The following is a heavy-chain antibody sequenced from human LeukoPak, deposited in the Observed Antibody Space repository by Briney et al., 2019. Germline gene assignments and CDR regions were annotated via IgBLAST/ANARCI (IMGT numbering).Heavy chain of an antibody. D-gene: IGHD3-16*01. CDR3: AKGRSYYFDY. J-gene: IGHJ4*02. Sequence: GGSLRLSRAASRFTLSIYVMHRVRQAPAKGVEGVAFIRFVGRNKYYADYVKGRFTISRDNSKNTLHLQMNSLRAEDTAGYYCAKGRSYYFDYWGQGTLVTVSS. V-gene: IGHV3-30*02. CDR2: IRFVGRNK. CDR1: RFTLSIYV.